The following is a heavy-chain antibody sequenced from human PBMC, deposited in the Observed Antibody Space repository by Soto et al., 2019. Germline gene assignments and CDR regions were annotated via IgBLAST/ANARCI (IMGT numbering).Heavy chain of an antibody. CDR1: GGTFSSYA. CDR3: ARGKSRRITGAPLVYYGMDV. CDR2: FITIFGTA. Sequence: QVQLVQSGAEVKKPGSSVKVSCKASGGTFSSYAISWVRQAPGQGLEWMGGFITIFGTANYEQKFQCRVTINADESTSTAYMELSSLRSEDTAVYYCARGKSRRITGAPLVYYGMDVWGQGTTVTVSS. V-gene: IGHV1-69*01. D-gene: IGHD1-20*01. J-gene: IGHJ6*02.